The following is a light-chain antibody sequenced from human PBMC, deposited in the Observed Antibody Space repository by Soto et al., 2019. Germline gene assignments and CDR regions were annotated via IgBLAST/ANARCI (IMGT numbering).Light chain of an antibody. Sequence: EIVLTQSPATLSVSPGERATLSCRASQSVGNNFAWYQQKPGQAPRLLIFATSTRATGVPPRFSGSGSGPEFTLTISSLPSEDFAVSYCQQYGDWPLTFGGGAKVEIE. CDR2: ATS. CDR1: QSVGNN. CDR3: QQYGDWPLT. V-gene: IGKV3-15*01. J-gene: IGKJ4*01.